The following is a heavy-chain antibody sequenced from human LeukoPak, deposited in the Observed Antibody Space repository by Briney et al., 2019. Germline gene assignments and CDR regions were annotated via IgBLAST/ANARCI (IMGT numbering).Heavy chain of an antibody. CDR1: VFTFSSYW. Sequence: GGSLRLSSAAPVFTFSSYWMNWVRQAPGKGLEWVANIKQDGSEKYYVDSVKGRFTISRDNAKSSLYLQMNSLRVEDTAVYYCATSRTLDHWGQGTLVTVSS. CDR2: IKQDGSEK. CDR3: ATSRTLDH. V-gene: IGHV3-7*05. J-gene: IGHJ4*02.